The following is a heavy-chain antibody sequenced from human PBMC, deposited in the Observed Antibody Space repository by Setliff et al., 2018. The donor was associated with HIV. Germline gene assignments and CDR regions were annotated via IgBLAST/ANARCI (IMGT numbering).Heavy chain of an antibody. CDR2: IIPIFGTA. D-gene: IGHD3-22*01. Sequence: ASVKVSCKASGGTFSSYAISWVRQAPGQGLEWMGGIIPIFGTANYAQKFQGRVTITADESTSTAYMELSSLRSEDTAVYYCARSDYYDSSGYSWFDPWGQGTPVTVS. CDR1: GGTFSSYA. J-gene: IGHJ5*02. CDR3: ARSDYYDSSGYSWFDP. V-gene: IGHV1-69*13.